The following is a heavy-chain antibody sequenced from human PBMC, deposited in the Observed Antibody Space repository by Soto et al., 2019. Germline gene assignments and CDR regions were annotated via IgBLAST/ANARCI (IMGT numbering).Heavy chain of an antibody. CDR1: GFTFSTYA. J-gene: IGHJ5*02. Sequence: EEQLLDSGGGLVQPGGSLRLSCAASGFTFSTYAMNWVRQAPGEGLEWVSAITAGGHDTYYADSVKGRFTVSRDNSENTLYLQMNSLTAEDTAVYYCTKAQGVCGGGACYPQWFDPWGQGTLVTVSS. V-gene: IGHV3-23*01. CDR3: TKAQGVCGGGACYPQWFDP. D-gene: IGHD2-21*02. CDR2: ITAGGHDT.